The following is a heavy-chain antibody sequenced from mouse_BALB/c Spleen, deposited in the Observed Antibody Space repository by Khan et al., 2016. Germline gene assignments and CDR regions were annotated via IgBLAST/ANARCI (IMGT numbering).Heavy chain of an antibody. CDR2: INTETGEP. Sequence: QIQLVQSGPELKKPGETVKISCKASGYTFTNYGMNWVKQAPGKGLKWMGWINTETGEPTYADDFKGRFAFSLETSASTAYLEINNLKNEDTATYFCARSTVVARNYYAMDYWGQGTSVTVAS. J-gene: IGHJ4*01. D-gene: IGHD1-1*01. CDR3: ARSTVVARNYYAMDY. CDR1: GYTFTNYG. V-gene: IGHV9S8*01.